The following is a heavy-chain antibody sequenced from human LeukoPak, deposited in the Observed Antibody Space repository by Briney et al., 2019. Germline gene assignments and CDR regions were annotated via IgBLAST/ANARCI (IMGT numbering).Heavy chain of an antibody. V-gene: IGHV4-39*01. CDR1: VGSISSSSYY. CDR2: IYYSGST. D-gene: IGHD3/OR15-3a*01. CDR3: ARHRDYYFDY. J-gene: IGHJ4*02. Sequence: PSETLSLTCAVSVGSISSSSYYWGWIRQPPGKGLEWIGSIYYSGSTYYNPSLKSRVTISVDTSKNQFSLKLSSVTAADTAVYYCARHRDYYFDYWGQGTLVTVSS.